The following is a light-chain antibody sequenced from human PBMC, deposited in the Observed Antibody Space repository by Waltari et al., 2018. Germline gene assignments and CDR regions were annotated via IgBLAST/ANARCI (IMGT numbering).Light chain of an antibody. CDR3: QHYVRLPAT. CDR1: QSVSRS. V-gene: IGKV3-20*01. Sequence: IVLTQSPGTLSLSPGERATLSCRASQSVSRSLAWYQQKPGQAPKLLIYGASTRATGNPDRFTGSGSGKDFSLTISRLEPEDFAIYFCQHYVRLPATFGQGTKVEIK. CDR2: GAS. J-gene: IGKJ1*01.